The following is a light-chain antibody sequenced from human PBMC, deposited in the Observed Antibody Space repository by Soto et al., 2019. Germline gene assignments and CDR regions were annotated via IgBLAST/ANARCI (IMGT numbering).Light chain of an antibody. CDR3: QLYGSSPWT. Sequence: VLTQSPGTLSFSPGERATLSCRASQSVSRYLAWYQQKPGQAPRVLIYGASSRATGIPDRFSGSGSGTDFTLTISRLEPEDFAVYYCQLYGSSPWTFGQGTKVEIK. CDR2: GAS. CDR1: QSVSRY. J-gene: IGKJ1*01. V-gene: IGKV3-20*01.